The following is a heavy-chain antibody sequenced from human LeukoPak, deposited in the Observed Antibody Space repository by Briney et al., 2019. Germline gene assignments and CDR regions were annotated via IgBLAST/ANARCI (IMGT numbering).Heavy chain of an antibody. D-gene: IGHD3-22*01. CDR1: GFTFSSYA. V-gene: IGHV3-30-3*01. CDR3: ARDGGDDSSGYCLWLDY. Sequence: PGGSLRLSCAASGFTFSSYAMHWVRQAPGKGLEWVAVISYDGSNKYYADSVKGRFTISRDNSKNTLYLQMNSLRAEDTAVYYCARDGGDDSSGYCLWLDYWGQGTLVTVSS. CDR2: ISYDGSNK. J-gene: IGHJ4*02.